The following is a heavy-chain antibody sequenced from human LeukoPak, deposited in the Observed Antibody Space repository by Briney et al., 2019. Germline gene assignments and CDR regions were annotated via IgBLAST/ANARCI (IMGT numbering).Heavy chain of an antibody. CDR1: GFSVNNLY. J-gene: IGHJ4*02. D-gene: IGHD5-18*01. CDR2: IYSGDRT. V-gene: IGHV3-66*01. CDR3: ARDGEYSYGYGFDY. Sequence: GGSLRLSCAASGFSVNNLYMSWVRQAPGKGLEWVSVIYSGDRTYYADSVKGRFAISRDTSKNTVYLQMNSLRPEETAVYYCARDGEYSYGYGFDYWGQGTLVTVSS.